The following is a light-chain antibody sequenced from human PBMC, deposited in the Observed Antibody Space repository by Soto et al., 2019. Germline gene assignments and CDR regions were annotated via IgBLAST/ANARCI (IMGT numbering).Light chain of an antibody. CDR3: MQTTHWPRT. Sequence: DVVVTQSPLSLPVTLGQPASISCISIQILETSDGDTYLNWFHQRPGQSPRRLIYKVSKRDSGVPDRFSGSGSGTDFTLKITRVEAEDVGVYYCMQTTHWPRTFGQGTKVDIK. CDR1: QILETSDGDTY. J-gene: IGKJ1*01. CDR2: KVS. V-gene: IGKV2-30*01.